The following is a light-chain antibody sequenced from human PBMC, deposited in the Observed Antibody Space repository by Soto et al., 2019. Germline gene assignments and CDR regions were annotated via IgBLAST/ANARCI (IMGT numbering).Light chain of an antibody. V-gene: IGLV2-14*01. CDR3: SSYTCSSTPYV. CDR2: EVS. J-gene: IGLJ1*01. Sequence: QSALTQPASVSGSPGQSITISCTGTGSDVGAYNYVSWYQQHPGKAPELLIYEVSNRPSGVSNRFSGSKSGNTASLTTSGRHAEDEADYYCSSYTCSSTPYVFGTGTKLTVL. CDR1: GSDVGAYNY.